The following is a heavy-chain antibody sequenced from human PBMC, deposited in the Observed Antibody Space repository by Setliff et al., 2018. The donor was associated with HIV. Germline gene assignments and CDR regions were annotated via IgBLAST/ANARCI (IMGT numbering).Heavy chain of an antibody. J-gene: IGHJ4*02. CDR1: GYTFNNYG. D-gene: IGHD3-10*01. V-gene: IGHV1-18*01. Sequence: ASVKVSCKASGYTFNNYGISWVRQAPGQGLEWMGWISPYNGNTNYAQKFKGRVTLTTDTSTNTAYMELRGLKSDDTAMYYCARDSEAGVWGQGTLVTVS. CDR3: ARDSEAGV. CDR2: ISPYNGNT.